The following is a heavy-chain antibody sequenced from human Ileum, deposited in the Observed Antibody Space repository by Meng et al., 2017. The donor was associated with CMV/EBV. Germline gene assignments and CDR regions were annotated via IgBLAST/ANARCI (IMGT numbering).Heavy chain of an antibody. Sequence: ITLKGSGPTLGKPHQTLTLTFSFSGFSPSTSGEGVGWIRQPPGKALEWLALIYRGDDKRYSPSLNSRLTIAKDTSKNEVVLTLTNMGPIDTGTYYCAHFVGGYYPSRPDYWGQGTLVTVSS. CDR2: IYRGDDK. D-gene: IGHD1-26*01. J-gene: IGHJ4*02. V-gene: IGHV2-5*02. CDR3: AHFVGGYYPSRPDY. CDR1: GFSPSTSGEG.